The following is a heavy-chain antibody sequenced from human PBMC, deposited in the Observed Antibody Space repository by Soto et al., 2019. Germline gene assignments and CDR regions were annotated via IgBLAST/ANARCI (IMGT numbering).Heavy chain of an antibody. V-gene: IGHV3-30-3*01. D-gene: IGHD6-19*01. CDR3: ERDSYSSGWSPDY. J-gene: IGHJ4*02. CDR1: GFTFSSYA. Sequence: QVQLVESGGGVVQPGRSLRLSCAASGFTFSSYAMHWVRQAPGKGLEWVAVISYDGSNKYYADSVKGRFTISRDDSKNTLYLQMSSLRAEDTAVYYCERDSYSSGWSPDYWGQGTLVTVSS. CDR2: ISYDGSNK.